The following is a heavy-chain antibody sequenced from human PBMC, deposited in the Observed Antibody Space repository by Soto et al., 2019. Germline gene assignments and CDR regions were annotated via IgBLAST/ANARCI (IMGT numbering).Heavy chain of an antibody. J-gene: IGHJ4*02. CDR3: ARVDWSGNDYDF. D-gene: IGHD5-12*01. V-gene: IGHV4-4*02. CDR1: GGSINTNHW. CDR2: IHRTGST. Sequence: QVQLQESGPGLVKPSETLSLTCAVSGGSINTNHWWTWVRQPPGQGLEYIGEIHRTGSTNYTPSPXSXXTISVDKSKTQFSLKLTSVTAADTAVYYCARVDWSGNDYDFWGQGTLVTVSS.